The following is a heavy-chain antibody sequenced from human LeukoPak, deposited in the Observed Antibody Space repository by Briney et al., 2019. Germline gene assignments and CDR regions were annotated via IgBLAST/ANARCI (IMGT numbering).Heavy chain of an antibody. J-gene: IGHJ4*02. V-gene: IGHV3-7*01. CDR1: GFTFSSYW. CDR2: IKQDGSEK. Sequence: GGSLRPSCAASGFTFSSYWMSWVRQAPGKGLEWVANIKQDGSEKYYVDSVKGRFTISRDNAKNSLYLQMNSLRAEDTAVYYCARDYDFWSGYYLIEGFFDYWGQGTLVTVSS. D-gene: IGHD3-3*01. CDR3: ARDYDFWSGYYLIEGFFDY.